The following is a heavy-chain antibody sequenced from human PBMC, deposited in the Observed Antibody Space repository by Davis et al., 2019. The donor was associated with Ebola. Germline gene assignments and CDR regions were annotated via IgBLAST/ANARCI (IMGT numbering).Heavy chain of an antibody. CDR3: AKAPSAWNDARLDY. Sequence: GGSLRLSCATSGFTFKDYAMTWVRQAPGKGLDWVSFIRADSSSTYYADSVKGRFTVSRDNSKNTLYLQMNSLRAEDTAVYYCAKAPSAWNDARLDYWGQGTLVTVSS. CDR1: GFTFKDYA. J-gene: IGHJ4*02. CDR2: IRADSSST. D-gene: IGHD1-1*01. V-gene: IGHV3-23*01.